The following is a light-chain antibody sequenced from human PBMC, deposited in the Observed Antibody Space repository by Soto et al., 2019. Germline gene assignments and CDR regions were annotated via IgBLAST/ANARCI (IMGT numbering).Light chain of an antibody. Sequence: QSVLTQPASVSGSPGQSITISCTGTSSDVGGYNYVSWYQQHPGKAPKVMIYDVSNRPSGVSNRFSGSKSGNTASLTISGLQGEDEADYYCSSYTSSSSYVFGTGTKLTVL. CDR2: DVS. J-gene: IGLJ1*01. CDR3: SSYTSSSSYV. CDR1: SSDVGGYNY. V-gene: IGLV2-14*01.